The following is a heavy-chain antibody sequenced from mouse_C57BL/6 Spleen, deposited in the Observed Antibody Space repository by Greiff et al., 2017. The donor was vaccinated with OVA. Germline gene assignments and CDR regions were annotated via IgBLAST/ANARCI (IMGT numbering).Heavy chain of an antibody. CDR3: ARGGDHYGSSYDYAMDY. Sequence: EVKLQESGPGMVKPSQSLSLTCTVTGYSITSGYDWHWIRHFPGNKLEWMGYISYSGSTNYNPSLKSRISITHDTSKNHFFLKLNSVTTEDTATYYCARGGDHYGSSYDYAMDYWGQGTSVTVSS. V-gene: IGHV3-1*01. J-gene: IGHJ4*01. CDR1: GYSITSGYD. CDR2: ISYSGST. D-gene: IGHD1-1*01.